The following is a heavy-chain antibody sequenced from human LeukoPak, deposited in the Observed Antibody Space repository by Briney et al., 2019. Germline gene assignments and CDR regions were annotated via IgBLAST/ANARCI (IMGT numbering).Heavy chain of an antibody. CDR3: AKATRDSSGYYYFDY. V-gene: IGHV3-9*01. CDR1: GFTFDDYA. J-gene: IGHJ4*02. Sequence: GGSLRLSCAASGFTFDDYAMHWVRQAPGKGLEWVSGVTWNSGSIDYADSVKGRFTISRDNAKNSLYLQMNSLRPEDTALYYCAKATRDSSGYYYFDYWGQGTLVTVSS. D-gene: IGHD3-22*01. CDR2: VTWNSGSI.